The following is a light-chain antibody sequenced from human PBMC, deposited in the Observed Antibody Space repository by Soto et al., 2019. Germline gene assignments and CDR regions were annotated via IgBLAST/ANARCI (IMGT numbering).Light chain of an antibody. V-gene: IGKV1-39*01. J-gene: IGKJ2*01. CDR1: QNIDNF. Sequence: DIQMTQSPSSLSASVGDSVTIISRASQNIDNFFNWYQQKPGKAPKPLXXFASSLQSGVPSRFSGSGSGSDINLTISSLQPEDFATYYCQQNYSLPPRYTFGQGTKVDIK. CDR2: FAS. CDR3: QQNYSLPPRYT.